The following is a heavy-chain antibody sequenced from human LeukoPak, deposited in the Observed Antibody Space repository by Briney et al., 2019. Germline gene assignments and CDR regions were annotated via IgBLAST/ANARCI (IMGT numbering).Heavy chain of an antibody. D-gene: IGHD2-2*01. Sequence: ASVKVSCKASGGTFSSYAISWVRQAPGQGLEWMGWISGYNGNTADAQIFQGRVTMITDTSTSTAYMELRSLRSDDTAVYFCAGSGHCSGTSCYGEGIDFWGQGTLVTVSS. CDR2: ISGYNGNT. J-gene: IGHJ4*02. CDR3: AGSGHCSGTSCYGEGIDF. V-gene: IGHV1-18*01. CDR1: GGTFSSYA.